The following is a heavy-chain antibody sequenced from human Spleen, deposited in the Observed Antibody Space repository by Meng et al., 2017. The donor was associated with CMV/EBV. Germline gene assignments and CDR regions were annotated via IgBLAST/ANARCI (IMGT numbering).Heavy chain of an antibody. V-gene: IGHV3-21*01. D-gene: IGHD2-2*01. J-gene: IGHJ6*02. CDR3: AREGPAGSHSGDGMDV. CDR2: ISTSSNYM. CDR1: GFTFSGYN. Sequence: GESLKISCAASGFTFSGYNMNWVRQAPGKGLEWVSSISTSSNYMYYADSVKGRFTISRDNAKNSLYLQMNSLRAEDTAVYYCAREGPAGSHSGDGMDVWGQGTTVTVSS.